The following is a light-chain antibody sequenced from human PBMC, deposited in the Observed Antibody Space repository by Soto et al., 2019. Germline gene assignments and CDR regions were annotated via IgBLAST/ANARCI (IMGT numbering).Light chain of an antibody. CDR2: KAS. J-gene: IGKJ2*01. CDR3: QQYNSYPYT. Sequence: DIQMSQSPSTLSASVGDRVTITCRASQSISSWLAWYQQKPGKAPKLLIYKASSLESGVPSRFSGSGSGTEFALTISSLQPDDFATYYCQQYNSYPYTFGQGTKLEIK. V-gene: IGKV1-5*03. CDR1: QSISSW.